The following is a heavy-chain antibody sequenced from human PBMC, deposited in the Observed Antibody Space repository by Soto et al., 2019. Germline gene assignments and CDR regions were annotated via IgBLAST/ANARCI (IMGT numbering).Heavy chain of an antibody. CDR3: AHTIRLYYDFWSGYQHGAYNWFDP. CDR2: IYWDDDK. J-gene: IGHJ5*02. CDR1: GFSLSTSGVG. D-gene: IGHD3-3*01. Sequence: SGPTLVNPTQTLTLTCTFSGFSLSTSGVGVGWIRQPPGKALEWLALIYWDDDKRYSPSLKSRLTITKDTSKNQVVLTMTNMDPVDTATYYCAHTIRLYYDFWSGYQHGAYNWFDPWGQGTLVTVSS. V-gene: IGHV2-5*02.